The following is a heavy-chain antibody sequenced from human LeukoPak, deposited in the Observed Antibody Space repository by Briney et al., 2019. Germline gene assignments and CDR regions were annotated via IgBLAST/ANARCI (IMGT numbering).Heavy chain of an antibody. J-gene: IGHJ4*02. Sequence: GGSLRLSCAASGFSFSTYSMNWVRQAPGKGLQWVSYISSGSSAIYYTDSVKGRFTVTRDDAKNSVYLQMNSLRTEDTAVYYCGTGDPRFDYWGQGILVTVSS. D-gene: IGHD7-27*01. V-gene: IGHV3-48*01. CDR2: ISSGSSAI. CDR1: GFSFSTYS. CDR3: GTGDPRFDY.